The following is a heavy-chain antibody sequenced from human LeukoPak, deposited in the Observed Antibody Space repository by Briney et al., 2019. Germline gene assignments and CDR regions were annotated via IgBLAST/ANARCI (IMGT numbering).Heavy chain of an antibody. Sequence: SETLSLTCTVSGDSISNYYWTWIRQSAGKGLEWIGRISASGSTRYNPSLKSRLTMSVDTSKNQFSLKLSSVTAADTAVYYCARGYCSSTSCPNFDYWGQGTLVTVSS. V-gene: IGHV4-4*07. J-gene: IGHJ4*02. CDR3: ARGYCSSTSCPNFDY. CDR2: ISASGST. D-gene: IGHD2-2*01. CDR1: GDSISNYY.